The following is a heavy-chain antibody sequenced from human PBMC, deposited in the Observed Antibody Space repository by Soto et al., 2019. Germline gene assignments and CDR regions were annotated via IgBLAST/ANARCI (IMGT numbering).Heavy chain of an antibody. CDR3: ARDRRYGMDV. Sequence: QVQLVESGGGVVQPGRSLRLSCAASGFTFSSYAMHWVRQALGKGLEWVAVISYDGSNKYYADSVKGRFTISRDNSKNTLYLQMNSLRAEDTAVYYCARDRRYGMDVWGQGTTVTVSS. J-gene: IGHJ6*02. CDR2: ISYDGSNK. V-gene: IGHV3-30-3*01. CDR1: GFTFSSYA.